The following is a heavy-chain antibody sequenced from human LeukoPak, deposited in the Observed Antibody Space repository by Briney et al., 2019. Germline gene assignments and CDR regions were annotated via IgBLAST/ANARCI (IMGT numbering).Heavy chain of an antibody. CDR1: GFSLSTRGVG. CDR2: IYWDDDK. Sequence: KSGPTLVNPTQTLTLTCTFSGFSLSTRGVGVGWIRQPPGKALEWLALIYWDDDKRYSPSLKSRLTITKDTSKNQVVLTMTNMDPVDTATYYCAHRPSMWILNWFDPWGQGTLVTVSS. D-gene: IGHD5-12*01. J-gene: IGHJ5*02. CDR3: AHRPSMWILNWFDP. V-gene: IGHV2-5*02.